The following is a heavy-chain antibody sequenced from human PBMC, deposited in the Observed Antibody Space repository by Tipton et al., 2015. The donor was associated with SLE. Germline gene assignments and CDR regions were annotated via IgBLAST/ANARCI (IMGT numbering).Heavy chain of an antibody. V-gene: IGHV3-66*02. J-gene: IGHJ3*01. CDR3: AREEVIMNAFDV. CDR1: GFSVSGDF. Sequence: SLRLSCAVSGFSVSGDFMSWVRQTPGKGLEWVSVLYFGGHTYYADSVKGRFTISIDNSNNTLYLHMNSLRPEDTAVYYCAREEVIMNAFDVWGQGTMVTVSS. D-gene: IGHD3-3*01. CDR2: LYFGGHT.